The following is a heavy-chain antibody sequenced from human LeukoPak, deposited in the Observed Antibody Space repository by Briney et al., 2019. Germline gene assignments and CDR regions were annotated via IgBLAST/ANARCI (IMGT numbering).Heavy chain of an antibody. CDR3: AKDVEYSSSWYGNWFDP. J-gene: IGHJ5*02. V-gene: IGHV3-23*01. CDR2: ISGSGGST. D-gene: IGHD6-13*01. Sequence: GGSLRLSCAASGFTFSSYATSWVRQAPGKGLEWVSAISGSGGSTYYADSVKGRFTISRDNSKNTLYLQMNSLRAEDTAVYYCAKDVEYSSSWYGNWFDPWGQGTLVTVSS. CDR1: GFTFSSYA.